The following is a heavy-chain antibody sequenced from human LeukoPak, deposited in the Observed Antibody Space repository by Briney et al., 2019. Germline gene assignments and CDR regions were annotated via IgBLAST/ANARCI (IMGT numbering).Heavy chain of an antibody. V-gene: IGHV3-23*01. Sequence: GGSLRLSCAASGFTFSNYGMSWVRQAPGKGLEWVSAISGSGGSTYYANSVKGRFPISRDNSKNTLYLQMNSLRAEDTAVYYCAKDCTNGVCYALDIWGQGTMVTVSS. CDR3: AKDCTNGVCYALDI. J-gene: IGHJ3*02. CDR2: ISGSGGST. CDR1: GFTFSNYG. D-gene: IGHD2-8*01.